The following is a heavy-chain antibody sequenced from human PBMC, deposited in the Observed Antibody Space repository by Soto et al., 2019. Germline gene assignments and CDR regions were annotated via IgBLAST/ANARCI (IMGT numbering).Heavy chain of an antibody. V-gene: IGHV3-9*01. Sequence: EVQLVDSGGGLVQPGRSLRLSCAASGFTFDIYAMHWVRQAPGKGLEWVSSISWNSGTRGYADSVKGRFTISRDNAKNSLYLQMNSLRVEDTAVYFCARVPGLRPLRLDNWGQGTLVTVS. D-gene: IGHD4-17*01. J-gene: IGHJ4*02. CDR2: ISWNSGTR. CDR3: ARVPGLRPLRLDN. CDR1: GFTFDIYA.